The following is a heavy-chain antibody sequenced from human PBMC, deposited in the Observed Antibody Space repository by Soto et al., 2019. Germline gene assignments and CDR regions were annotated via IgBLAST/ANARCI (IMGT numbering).Heavy chain of an antibody. J-gene: IGHJ5*02. CDR3: VRHQPNHLGDWFDP. D-gene: IGHD3-10*01. V-gene: IGHV4-59*08. Sequence: QVQLQESGPGLVKPSETLSLTCTVSGGSISGYYWIWIRQSPGMGLEWVGYIHHTGSTNYNPSLNSRVTISADTSKNQFSLCLTSVTAADTAVYYCVRHQPNHLGDWFDPWGQGFVVTVSS. CDR2: IHHTGST. CDR1: GGSISGYY.